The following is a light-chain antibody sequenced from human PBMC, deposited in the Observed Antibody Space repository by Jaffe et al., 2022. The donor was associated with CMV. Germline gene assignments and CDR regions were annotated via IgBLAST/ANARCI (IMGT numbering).Light chain of an antibody. V-gene: IGLV2-23*02. J-gene: IGLJ2*01. CDR1: SSDIGSSNF. CDR2: EVN. Sequence: QSALTQPASVSGSPGQSITISCTGTSSDIGSSNFVSWYKQDPGKAPKLIIYEVNKRPSGVSDRFSGSKSGDTASLTISGLQTEDEADYHCCSNAPSGTVVFGGGTKLTVL. CDR3: CSNAPSGTVV.